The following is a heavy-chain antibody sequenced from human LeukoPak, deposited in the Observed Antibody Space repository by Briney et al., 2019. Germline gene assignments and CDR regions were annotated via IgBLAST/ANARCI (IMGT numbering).Heavy chain of an antibody. J-gene: IGHJ3*02. Sequence: GASVKVSCKASGGTFSSYAISWVRQAPGQGLEWIGGIIPIFGTANYAQKFQGRVTITADKSTSTAYMELSSLRSEDTAVYYCAVRYCSSTSCYSNDAFDIWGQGTMVTVSS. CDR1: GGTFSSYA. CDR3: AVRYCSSTSCYSNDAFDI. CDR2: IIPIFGTA. V-gene: IGHV1-69*06. D-gene: IGHD2-2*01.